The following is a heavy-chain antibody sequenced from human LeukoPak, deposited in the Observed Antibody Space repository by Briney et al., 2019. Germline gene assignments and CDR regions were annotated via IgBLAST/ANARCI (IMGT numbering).Heavy chain of an antibody. CDR2: IYYSGST. Sequence: SETLSLTCTVSGGSISTYYWGWIRQPPGKGLEWIGSIYYSGSTYYNPSLKSRVTISVDTSKNQFSLKLSSVTAADTAVYYCARHSTGIAAAGTRVYNWFDPWGQGTLVTVSS. CDR3: ARHSTGIAAAGTRVYNWFDP. CDR1: GGSISTYY. D-gene: IGHD6-13*01. J-gene: IGHJ5*02. V-gene: IGHV4-39*01.